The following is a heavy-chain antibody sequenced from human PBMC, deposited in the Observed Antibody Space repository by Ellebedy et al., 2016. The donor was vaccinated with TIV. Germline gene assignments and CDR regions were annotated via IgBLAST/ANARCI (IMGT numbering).Heavy chain of an antibody. CDR2: IYPGNSDT. V-gene: IGHV5-51*01. CDR3: ARHGGYSFSPLNS. D-gene: IGHD2-2*02. Sequence: GESLKIPCKSSGYRFPSYWIGWVRQMPGKGLEWVGIIYPGNSDTRYSPSFQGQVTISADQSISTAYLQWSSLKASDTVMYYSARHGGYSFSPLNSWGQGTLVTVSS. J-gene: IGHJ4*02. CDR1: GYRFPSYW.